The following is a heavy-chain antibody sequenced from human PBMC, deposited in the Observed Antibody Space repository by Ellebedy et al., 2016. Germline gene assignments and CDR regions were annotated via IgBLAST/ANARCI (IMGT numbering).Heavy chain of an antibody. D-gene: IGHD4-11*01. J-gene: IGHJ5*02. Sequence: ASVKVSXKASGYSFNSYSINWVRQAPGQGLEWMGWISAYNGNVNYAQKFQGRVTMTTDTSTSTAFLELRSLKPDDTAVYYCAREGDRFTSNYLNWFDPWGQGTLVSVSS. CDR2: ISAYNGNV. CDR3: AREGDRFTSNYLNWFDP. V-gene: IGHV1-18*01. CDR1: GYSFNSYS.